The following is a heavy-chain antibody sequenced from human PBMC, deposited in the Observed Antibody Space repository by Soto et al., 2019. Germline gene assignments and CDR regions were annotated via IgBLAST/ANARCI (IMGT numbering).Heavy chain of an antibody. CDR1: GGSISSSNW. J-gene: IGHJ6*02. D-gene: IGHD3-10*01. V-gene: IGHV4-4*02. CDR3: ARDSGAATWFGELLANLYYYGMDV. CDR2: IYHSGST. Sequence: KPSETLSLTCAVSGGSISSSNWWSWVRQPPGKGLEWIGEIYHSGSTNYNPSLKSRVTISVDKSKNQFSLKLSSVTAADTAVYYCARDSGAATWFGELLANLYYYGMDVWGQGTTVTVSS.